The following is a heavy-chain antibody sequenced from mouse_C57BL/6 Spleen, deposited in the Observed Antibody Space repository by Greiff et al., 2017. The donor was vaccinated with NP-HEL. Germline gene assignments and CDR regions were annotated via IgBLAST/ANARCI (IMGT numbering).Heavy chain of an antibody. D-gene: IGHD1-1*01. V-gene: IGHV1-26*01. CDR1: GYTFTDYY. CDR2: INPNNGGT. CDR3: AREDGSSLPWYFDV. J-gene: IGHJ1*03. Sequence: VQLQQSGPELVKPGASVKISCKASGYTFTDYYMNWVKQSHGKSLEWIGDINPNNGGTSYNQKFKGKATLTVDKSSSTAYMELRSLTSEDSAVYYCAREDGSSLPWYFDVGGTGTTVTVSS.